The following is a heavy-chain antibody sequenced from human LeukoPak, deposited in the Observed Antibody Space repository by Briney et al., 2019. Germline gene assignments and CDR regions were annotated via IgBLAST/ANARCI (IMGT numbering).Heavy chain of an antibody. D-gene: IGHD6-13*01. CDR3: ARGRFSSSWYLDH. CDR1: GGSFSGYY. CDR2: INHSGST. Sequence: KPSETLSLTCAVYGGSFSGYYWSWIRQPPGKGLEWIGEINHSGSTNYNPSLKSRVTISVDTSKNQFSLKLSSVTAADTAVYYCARGRFSSSWYLDHWGQGTLVTVSS. J-gene: IGHJ4*02. V-gene: IGHV4-34*01.